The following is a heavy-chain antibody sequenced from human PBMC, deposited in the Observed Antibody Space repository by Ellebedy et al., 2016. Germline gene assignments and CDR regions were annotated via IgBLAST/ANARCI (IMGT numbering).Heavy chain of an antibody. V-gene: IGHV3-23*01. D-gene: IGHD4-23*01. J-gene: IGHJ2*01. CDR2: ITGNGDTQ. Sequence: GGSLRLXXAASGLTFSVYAMSWARQAPGRGLEWVSSITGNGDTQYYADSVKGRFTISRDNSKSTLYLQMNILRAEDTAVYYCVRARTGGDSAPHYWYFDLWGRGTPVTVST. CDR1: GLTFSVYA. CDR3: VRARTGGDSAPHYWYFDL.